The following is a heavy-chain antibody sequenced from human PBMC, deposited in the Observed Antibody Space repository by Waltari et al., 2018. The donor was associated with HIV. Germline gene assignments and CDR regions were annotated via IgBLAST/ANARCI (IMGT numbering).Heavy chain of an antibody. V-gene: IGHV3-7*01. CDR1: GFSFSSDW. Sequence: EVQLVESGGGLVQPGGSLRVSCAASGFSFSSDWMSWVRQAPGKGLEWVANIKPDGSEKYYVDSVKGRFTISRDNAKNSLYLQMNSLRAEDTAVYYCARDLFGLTGDLRGQGTLVTVSS. J-gene: IGHJ4*02. CDR3: ARDLFGLTGDL. D-gene: IGHD7-27*01. CDR2: IKPDGSEK.